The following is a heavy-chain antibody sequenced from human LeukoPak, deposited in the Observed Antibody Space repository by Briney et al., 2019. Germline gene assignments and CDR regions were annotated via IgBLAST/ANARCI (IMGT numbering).Heavy chain of an antibody. D-gene: IGHD3-10*01. V-gene: IGHV3-30-3*01. J-gene: IGHJ4*02. Sequence: PGRSLRLSCAASGFTFSSHEMHWVRQAPGKGLEWVAVISYDGSTKFYADSVKGRLTISRDNSKLYLQMNSLRAEDTAVYFCARDHGSGSYFFDYWGQGTQVTVSA. CDR3: ARDHGSGSYFFDY. CDR2: ISYDGSTK. CDR1: GFTFSSHE.